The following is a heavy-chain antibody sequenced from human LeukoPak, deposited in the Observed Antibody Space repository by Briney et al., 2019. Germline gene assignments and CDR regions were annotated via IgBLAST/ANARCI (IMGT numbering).Heavy chain of an antibody. D-gene: IGHD3-10*01. CDR1: GFTFSSYA. CDR2: ISYDGSNK. J-gene: IGHJ3*02. Sequence: PGGSLRLSCAASGFTFSSYAMHWVRQAPGKGLEWVAVISYDGSNKYYADSVKGRFTISRDNAKNSLYLQMNSLRAEDTAVYYCASYGSGSNRGDAFDIWGQGTMVTVSS. V-gene: IGHV3-30*04. CDR3: ASYGSGSNRGDAFDI.